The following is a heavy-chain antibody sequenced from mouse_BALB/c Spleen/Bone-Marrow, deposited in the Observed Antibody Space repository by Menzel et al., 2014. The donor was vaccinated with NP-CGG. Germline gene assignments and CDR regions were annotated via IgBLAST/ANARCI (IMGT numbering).Heavy chain of an antibody. CDR1: GFTFTDFY. CDR3: ARDVGRLLFDY. J-gene: IGHJ2*01. Sequence: DVKLVESGGGLVQPGGSLRLSCEASGFTFTDFYMSWVRQPPGKALEWLGFIRNKANGYTTEYSASVKGRFTISRDNSQSILYLQMNTLGAEDSATYYCARDVGRLLFDYWGQGTTLTVSS. V-gene: IGHV7-3*02. D-gene: IGHD1-2*01. CDR2: IRNKANGYTT.